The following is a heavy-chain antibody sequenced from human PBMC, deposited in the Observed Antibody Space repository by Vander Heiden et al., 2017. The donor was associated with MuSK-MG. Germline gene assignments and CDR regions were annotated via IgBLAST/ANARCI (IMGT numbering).Heavy chain of an antibody. CDR2: IYYSGST. V-gene: IGHV4-59*01. J-gene: IGHJ6*03. D-gene: IGHD3-22*01. CDR1: GGSISSYY. Sequence: QVQLQESGPGLVKPSETLSLTCTVSGGSISSYYWSWIRQPPGKGLEWIGYIYYSGSTNYNPSLKSRVTISVDTSKNQFSLKLSSVTAADTAVYYCARVADSSGYYYRTKPYYYYMDVWCKGTTVTVYS. CDR3: ARVADSSGYYYRTKPYYYYMDV.